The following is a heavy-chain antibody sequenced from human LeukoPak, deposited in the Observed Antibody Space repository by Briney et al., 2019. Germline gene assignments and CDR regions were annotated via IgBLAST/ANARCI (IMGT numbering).Heavy chain of an antibody. D-gene: IGHD2-15*01. Sequence: SVKVPCKASGFTFTSSAMQWVRQARGQRLEWIGWIVVGSGNTNYAQKFQERVTITRDMSTSTAYMELRSLRSDDTAVYYCARDLGYCSGGSCYDDWGQGTLVTVSS. CDR2: IVVGSGNT. V-gene: IGHV1-58*02. CDR1: GFTFTSSA. CDR3: ARDLGYCSGGSCYDD. J-gene: IGHJ4*02.